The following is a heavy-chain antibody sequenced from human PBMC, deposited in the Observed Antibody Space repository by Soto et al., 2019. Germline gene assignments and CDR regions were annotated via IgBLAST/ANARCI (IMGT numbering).Heavy chain of an antibody. V-gene: IGHV3-33*01. CDR1: GFTFSSYG. J-gene: IGHJ6*02. Sequence: QVQLVESGGGVVQPGRSLRFSCAASGFTFSSYGMYWVRQAPGKGLEWVAVIWYDGSKEYYADSVKGRFTISRDNSKNTLYLQMNSLRAEDTAVYYCARAGGITFGGSTMDVWGQGTTVTVSS. CDR3: ARAGGITFGGSTMDV. CDR2: IWYDGSKE. D-gene: IGHD3-16*01.